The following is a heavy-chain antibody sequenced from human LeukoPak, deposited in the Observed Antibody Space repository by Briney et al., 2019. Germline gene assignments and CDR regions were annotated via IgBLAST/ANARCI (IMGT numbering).Heavy chain of an antibody. V-gene: IGHV3-30*04. CDR1: GFTFSSYA. CDR2: ISYDGSNK. Sequence: GGSLRLSCAASGFTFSSYAMHWVRQAPGKGLEWVAVISYDGSNKYYADSVKGRFTISRDNSKNTLYLQMNSLRAEDTAVYYCARDLSSMVRGVIIGFYFDYWGQGTLVTVSS. J-gene: IGHJ4*02. D-gene: IGHD3-10*01. CDR3: ARDLSSMVRGVIIGFYFDY.